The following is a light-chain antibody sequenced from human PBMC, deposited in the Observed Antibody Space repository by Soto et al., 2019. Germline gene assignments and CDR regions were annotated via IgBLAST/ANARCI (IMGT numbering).Light chain of an antibody. J-gene: IGKJ1*01. CDR2: GAS. CDR3: QQRSNLPWT. V-gene: IGKV3D-20*02. Sequence: EIVLTQSPGTLSLSPGERATLSCRASQRVSSSYVAWYQQKPGQAPRLLIYGASTRATGIPDRFSGSGSGTDFTLTISRLEPEDFAVYYCQQRSNLPWTFGQGTKVDVK. CDR1: QRVSSSY.